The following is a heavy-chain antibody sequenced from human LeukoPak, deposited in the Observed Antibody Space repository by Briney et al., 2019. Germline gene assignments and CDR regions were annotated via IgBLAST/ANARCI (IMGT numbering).Heavy chain of an antibody. CDR2: IIPIFGTA. CDR3: ARDATGTPASY. J-gene: IGHJ4*02. Sequence: ASVKVSCKASGGTFSSYAISWVRQAPGQGREWMGGIIPIFGTANYAQKFQGRVTITTDESTSTAYMELSSLRSEDTAVYYCARDATGTPASYWGQGTLVTVSS. CDR1: GGTFSSYA. V-gene: IGHV1-69*05. D-gene: IGHD1-1*01.